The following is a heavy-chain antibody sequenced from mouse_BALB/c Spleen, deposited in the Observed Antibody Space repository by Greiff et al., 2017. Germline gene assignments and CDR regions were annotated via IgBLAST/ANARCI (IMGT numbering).Heavy chain of an antibody. D-gene: IGHD2-1*01. CDR3: ARNRNGNYVGYAMDY. CDR1: GFSLTSYG. Sequence: VKLQQSGPGLVQPSQSLSITCTVSGFSLTSYGVHWVRQSPGKGLEWLGVIWSGGSTDYNAAFISRLSISKDNSKSQVFFKMNSLQANDTAIYYCARNRNGNYVGYAMDYWGQGTSVTVSS. V-gene: IGHV2-2*02. J-gene: IGHJ4*01. CDR2: IWSGGST.